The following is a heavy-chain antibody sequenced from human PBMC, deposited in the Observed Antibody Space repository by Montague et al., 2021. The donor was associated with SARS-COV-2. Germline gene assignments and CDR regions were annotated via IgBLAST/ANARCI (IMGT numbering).Heavy chain of an antibody. D-gene: IGHD3-9*01. CDR2: IDWDDDK. V-gene: IGHV2-70*11. J-gene: IGHJ6*02. CDR1: GFSLSTSGMC. Sequence: PALVKPIQTLTLTCTFSGFSLSTSGMCVNWIRQPPGKALEWLARIDWDDDKYYSTSLKTRLTISKDTSKNQVVLTMTNMDPVDTATYYCARRTYDILTGYDYGMDVWGQGTTVTVSS. CDR3: ARRTYDILTGYDYGMDV.